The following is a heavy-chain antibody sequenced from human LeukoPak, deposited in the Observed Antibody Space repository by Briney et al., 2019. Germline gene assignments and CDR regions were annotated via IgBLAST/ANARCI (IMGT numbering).Heavy chain of an antibody. Sequence: SETLSLTCAVYGGSFSGYYWSWIRQPPGKGLEWIGEINHSGSTNYNPSLKSRVTISVDTSKNQFSLKLSSVTAADTALYYCARGFADRFQYYYYMDVWGKGTTVTVSS. CDR3: ARGFADRFQYYYYMDV. J-gene: IGHJ6*03. CDR1: GGSFSGYY. CDR2: INHSGST. D-gene: IGHD2-21*01. V-gene: IGHV4-34*01.